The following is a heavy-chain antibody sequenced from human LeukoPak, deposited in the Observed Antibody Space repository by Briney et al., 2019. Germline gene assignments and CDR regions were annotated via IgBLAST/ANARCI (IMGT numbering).Heavy chain of an antibody. CDR1: GFTFSSFA. J-gene: IGHJ4*02. Sequence: GGSLRLSCAASGFTFSSFAMTWVRQAPGKGLEWVSAISGSGGSTYYADSVKGRFTISRDNSKDTLYLQMNSLRAEDTAVYYCAKVAAAAIPPLRLDYWGQGTLVTVSS. CDR2: ISGSGGST. D-gene: IGHD6-13*01. V-gene: IGHV3-23*01. CDR3: AKVAAAAIPPLRLDY.